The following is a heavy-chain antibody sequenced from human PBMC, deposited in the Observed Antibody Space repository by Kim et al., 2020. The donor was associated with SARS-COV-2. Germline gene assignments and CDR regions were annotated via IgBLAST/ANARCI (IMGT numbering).Heavy chain of an antibody. J-gene: IGHJ6*02. CDR3: AKKEALRNMVRGFMDV. CDR1: GFTFSSYA. D-gene: IGHD3-10*01. CDR2: ISGSGGST. V-gene: IGHV3-23*01. Sequence: GGSLRLSCAASGFTFSSYAMSWVRQAPGKGLEWVSAISGSGGSTYYADSVKGRFTISRDNSKNTLYLQMNSLRAEDTAVYYCAKKEALRNMVRGFMDVWGQGTTVTVSS.